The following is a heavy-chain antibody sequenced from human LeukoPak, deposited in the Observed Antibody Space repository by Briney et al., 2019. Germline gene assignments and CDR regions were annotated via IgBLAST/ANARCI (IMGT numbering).Heavy chain of an antibody. J-gene: IGHJ4*02. CDR2: INSGGDTI. CDR1: GFSFRDNF. V-gene: IGHV3-11*01. CDR3: ARGGYGWTFKQ. D-gene: IGHD5-18*01. Sequence: PGGSLRLSCTASGFSFRDNFMGWIRQAPWKGLEWVSYINSGGDTIHYLDAVKGRLSISRDNSKRSLYLQMSRLKVDGTAVYYCARGGYGWTFKQWGQGTLVSVSS.